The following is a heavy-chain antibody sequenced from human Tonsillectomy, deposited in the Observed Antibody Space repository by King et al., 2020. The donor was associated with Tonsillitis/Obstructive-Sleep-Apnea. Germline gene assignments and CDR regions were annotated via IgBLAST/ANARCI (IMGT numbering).Heavy chain of an antibody. V-gene: IGHV4-59*08. CDR1: GGSISSYY. CDR2: IYYSGST. CDR3: ARREAAAGTVYFDY. J-gene: IGHJ4*02. Sequence: QLQESGPGLVKPSETLSLTCTVSGGSISSYYWSWIRQPPGKGLEWIGYIYYSGSTNYNPSLKSRVTISVDTSKNQFSLKLSSVTAAATAVYYCARREAAAGTVYFDYWGQGTLVTVSS. D-gene: IGHD6-13*01.